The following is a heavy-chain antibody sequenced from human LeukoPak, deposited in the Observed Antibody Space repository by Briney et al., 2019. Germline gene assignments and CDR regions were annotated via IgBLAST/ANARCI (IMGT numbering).Heavy chain of an antibody. Sequence: SETLSLTCTVSGGSISSYYWSWIRQPPGKGLEWIGYIYYSGSTYYNPSLKSRVTISVDTSKNQFSLKLSSVTAADTAVYYCARDIVVVVAATRPQASYHFDYWGQGTLVTVSS. J-gene: IGHJ4*02. CDR2: IYYSGST. CDR1: GGSISSYY. V-gene: IGHV4-4*08. D-gene: IGHD2-15*01. CDR3: ARDIVVVVAATRPQASYHFDY.